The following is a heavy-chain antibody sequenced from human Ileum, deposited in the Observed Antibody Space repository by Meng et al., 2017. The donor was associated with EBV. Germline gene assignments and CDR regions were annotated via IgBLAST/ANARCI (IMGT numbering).Heavy chain of an antibody. V-gene: IGHV1-18*01. J-gene: IGHJ4*02. CDR1: GYTFTNYG. Sequence: QVQLVQTGNAVKKPGAAVKVSCKASGYTFTNYGIPWVRQAPGQGLEWMGWISAYNGNTNYAQKLQGIVTMTTDTSTSTAYMERRSLRSDDTAVYYCARDRQCGYWGQGTLVTVSS. D-gene: IGHD6-19*01. CDR2: ISAYNGNT. CDR3: ARDRQCGY.